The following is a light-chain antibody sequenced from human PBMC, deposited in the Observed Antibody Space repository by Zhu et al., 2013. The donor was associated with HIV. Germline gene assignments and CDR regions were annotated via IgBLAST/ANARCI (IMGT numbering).Light chain of an antibody. CDR1: QNINTY. CDR3: QQSYTTPLT. CDR2: AAS. J-gene: IGKJ4*01. Sequence: IQMTQSPSSLSASVGDRVTITCRPSQNINTYLNWYQQKPGKAPKVLISAASTLQSGVPSRFSGSGSGTDFSLTISSLEPDDFASYFCQQSYTTPLTFGGGTKVEI. V-gene: IGKV1-39*01.